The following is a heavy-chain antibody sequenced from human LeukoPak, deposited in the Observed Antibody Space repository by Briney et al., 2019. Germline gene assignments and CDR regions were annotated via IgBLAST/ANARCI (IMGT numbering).Heavy chain of an antibody. Sequence: GGSLRLSCAASGFTFSTYWMSWVRQAPGKGLEWVSSISSSSIHIYYADSVKGRFTISRDNAKNSLYLQMNSLRAEDTAVYYCARDRQTGHFDYWGQGTLVTVSS. D-gene: IGHD1-1*01. CDR1: GFTFSTYW. V-gene: IGHV3-21*01. CDR2: ISSSSIHI. CDR3: ARDRQTGHFDY. J-gene: IGHJ4*02.